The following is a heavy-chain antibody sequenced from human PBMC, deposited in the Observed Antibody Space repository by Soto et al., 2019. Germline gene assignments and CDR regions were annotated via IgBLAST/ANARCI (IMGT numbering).Heavy chain of an antibody. J-gene: IGHJ4*02. CDR3: ARGSRYQNYDFWSGYPSDY. Sequence: ASVKVSCKASGYTFTSYAMHWVRQAPGQRLEWMGWINAGNGNTKYSQKFQGRVTITRDTSASTAYMELSSLRSEDTAVYYCARGSRYQNYDFWSGYPSDYWGQGTLVTVSS. CDR1: GYTFTSYA. V-gene: IGHV1-3*01. D-gene: IGHD3-3*01. CDR2: INAGNGNT.